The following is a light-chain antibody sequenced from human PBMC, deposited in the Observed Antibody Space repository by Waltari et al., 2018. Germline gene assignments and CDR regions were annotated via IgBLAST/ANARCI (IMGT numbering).Light chain of an antibody. CDR2: EVS. J-gene: IGLJ1*01. V-gene: IGLV2-18*02. Sequence: QSALTQPPSVSGSPGQSVTISCTGTSSDVGSYNRVSWYQQPPDPAPKLIIYEVSDPPSGVPDRFSGSKSANTAFLTISGLQAEDEADYFCSSYTSSSTWVFGTGTKVTVL. CDR1: SSDVGSYNR. CDR3: SSYTSSSTWV.